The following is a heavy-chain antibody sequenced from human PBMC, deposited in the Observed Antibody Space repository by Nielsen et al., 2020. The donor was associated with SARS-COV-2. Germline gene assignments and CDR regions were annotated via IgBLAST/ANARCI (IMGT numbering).Heavy chain of an antibody. J-gene: IGHJ6*02. CDR2: INPNSGGT. D-gene: IGHD3-22*01. CDR1: GYTFTGYY. CDR3: ARGTRLEYYYDSSGYYYQTYYYGMDV. V-gene: IGHV1-2*04. Sequence: ASVKVSCKASGYTFTGYYMHWVRQAPGQGLEWMGWINPNSGGTNYAQKFQGWVTMTRDTSISTAYMELSRLRSDDTAVYYCARGTRLEYYYDSSGYYYQTYYYGMDVWGQGTTVTVSS.